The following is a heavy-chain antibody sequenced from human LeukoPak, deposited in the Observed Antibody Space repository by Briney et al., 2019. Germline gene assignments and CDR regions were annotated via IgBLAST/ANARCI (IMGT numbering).Heavy chain of an antibody. V-gene: IGHV3-13*01. CDR1: GLTFSSYD. CDR3: ARSAHYYGSGSYREDYYYGMDV. CDR2: IGTAGDT. J-gene: IGHJ6*02. Sequence: RTGGSLRLSCAASGLTFSSYDMHWVRQATGKGLEWVSAIGTAGDTYYPGSVKGRFTISRENAKNSLYLQMNSLRAGDTAVYYCARSAHYYGSGSYREDYYYGMDVWGQGTTVTVSS. D-gene: IGHD3-10*01.